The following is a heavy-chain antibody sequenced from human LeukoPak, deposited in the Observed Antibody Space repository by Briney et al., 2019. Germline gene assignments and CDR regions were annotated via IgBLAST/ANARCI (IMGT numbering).Heavy chain of an antibody. D-gene: IGHD3-10*02. Sequence: SVKVSCKASGGTFSSYAISWVRQAPGQGLEWMGGIIPIFGTANYAQKFQGRVTITADESTSTAYMELSSLRSEDTAVYYCAGLFGELSSYWYYGMDVWGKGTTVTVSS. V-gene: IGHV1-69*13. CDR1: GGTFSSYA. J-gene: IGHJ6*04. CDR3: AGLFGELSSYWYYGMDV. CDR2: IIPIFGTA.